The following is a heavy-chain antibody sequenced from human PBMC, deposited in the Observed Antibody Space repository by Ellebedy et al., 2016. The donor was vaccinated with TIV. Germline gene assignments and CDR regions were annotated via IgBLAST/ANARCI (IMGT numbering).Heavy chain of an antibody. V-gene: IGHV4-59*01. J-gene: IGHJ4*02. Sequence: WVRQPPGKGLEWIGYIYSSGTTNYNPSLKSRVTISIDTSKNQFSLKLSSLTAADTAVYYCARRGGAVASHFYFDYWGQGTLVTVSS. CDR2: IYSSGTT. CDR3: ARRGGAVASHFYFDY. D-gene: IGHD6-19*01.